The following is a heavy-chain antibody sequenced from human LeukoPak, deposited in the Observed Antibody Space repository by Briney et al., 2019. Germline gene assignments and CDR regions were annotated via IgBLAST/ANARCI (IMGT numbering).Heavy chain of an antibody. CDR2: IYHSGST. CDR3: ARTTEGYCRSTSCYGFYYSYYMDV. D-gene: IGHD2-2*01. Sequence: SETLSLTCTVSGYSISSGYYWGWIRQPPGKGLEWIGSIYHSGSTYYNPSLKSRVTISVDTSKNQFSLKVSSVTAADTAVYYCARTTEGYCRSTSCYGFYYSYYMDVWGKGTTVSISS. V-gene: IGHV4-38-2*02. CDR1: GYSISSGYY. J-gene: IGHJ6*03.